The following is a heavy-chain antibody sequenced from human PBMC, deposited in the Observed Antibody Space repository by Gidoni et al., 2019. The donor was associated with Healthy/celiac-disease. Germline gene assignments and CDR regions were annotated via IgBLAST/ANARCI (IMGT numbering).Heavy chain of an antibody. D-gene: IGHD1-26*01. Sequence: QVQLVESGGGVVQPGRSLRLSCAASGFTFSSYGMHWVRQAPGKGLEWVAVIWYDGSNKYYADSVKGRFTISRDNSKNTLYLQMNSLRAEDTAVYYCARGDVGAPTPSGYWGQGTLVTVSS. V-gene: IGHV3-33*01. J-gene: IGHJ4*02. CDR3: ARGDVGAPTPSGY. CDR2: IWYDGSNK. CDR1: GFTFSSYG.